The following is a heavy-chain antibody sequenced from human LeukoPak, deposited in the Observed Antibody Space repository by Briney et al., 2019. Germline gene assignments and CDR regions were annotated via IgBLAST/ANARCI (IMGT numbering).Heavy chain of an antibody. Sequence: PSGTLSLTCAVSGGSVISTNWWSWVRQPPGKGLEWLGETLHSGSTLYNPSLKSRLTISVDKSKNQFSLRLSSVTAADTAVYYCARDRISVAGRSYGMDVWGQGTTVIVS. D-gene: IGHD6-19*01. J-gene: IGHJ6*02. CDR3: ARDRISVAGRSYGMDV. CDR1: GGSVISTNW. CDR2: TLHSGST. V-gene: IGHV4-4*02.